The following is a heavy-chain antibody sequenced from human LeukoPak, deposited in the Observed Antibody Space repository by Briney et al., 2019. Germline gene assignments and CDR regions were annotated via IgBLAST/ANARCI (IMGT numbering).Heavy chain of an antibody. J-gene: IGHJ4*02. CDR1: GYIFTNHW. Sequence: GESLKISCKTSGYIFTNHWIGWVRQMSGKGLEWMGIIYPGDSDTRYSPSLQGQVTISADKSISTTYLQWSSLKASDTAIYYCARLYIGSFDDWGQGTLVTVSS. CDR3: ARLYIGSFDD. CDR2: IYPGDSDT. D-gene: IGHD1-26*01. V-gene: IGHV5-51*01.